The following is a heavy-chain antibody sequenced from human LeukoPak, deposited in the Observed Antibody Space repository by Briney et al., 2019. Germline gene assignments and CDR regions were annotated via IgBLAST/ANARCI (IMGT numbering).Heavy chain of an antibody. CDR2: INHSGST. J-gene: IGHJ4*02. CDR1: GGSFSGYY. Sequence: PSETLSLTCAVYGGSFSGYYWSWIRQPPGKGLEWIGEINHSGSTNYNPSLKSRVTISVDTSKNQFSLKLSSVTAADTAVYYCARSPTVIVVVKGYFDYWGQGTLVTVSS. CDR3: ARSPTVIVVVKGYFDY. D-gene: IGHD3-22*01. V-gene: IGHV4-34*01.